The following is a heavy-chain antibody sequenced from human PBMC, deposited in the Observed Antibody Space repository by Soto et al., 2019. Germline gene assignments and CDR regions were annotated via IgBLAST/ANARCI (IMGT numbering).Heavy chain of an antibody. Sequence: EVQLVESGGGLVQPGGSLRLSCVASGFTCNYYCLHWVRQAPGKGLVWVSRIQSDGSSPDYVDSVKGRFTISRDNAKNTLYLQMNNLRAEDTAVYYCARGGDPDYWGQGTLVTVSS. CDR1: GFTCNYYC. CDR3: ARGGDPDY. V-gene: IGHV3-74*01. CDR2: IQSDGSSP. D-gene: IGHD2-21*02. J-gene: IGHJ4*02.